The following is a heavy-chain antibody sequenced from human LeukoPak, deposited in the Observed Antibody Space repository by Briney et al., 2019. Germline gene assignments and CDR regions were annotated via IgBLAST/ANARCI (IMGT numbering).Heavy chain of an antibody. CDR3: ARGRWDTGGLHGMDV. J-gene: IGHJ6*02. V-gene: IGHV3-33*01. CDR1: GFTFSSYG. CDR2: IWYDGSNK. D-gene: IGHD2-8*02. Sequence: GGSLRLSCAASGFTFSSYGMDGVRQAPGKGREWVGVIWYDGSNKYYAASVKGRFTISRDNSKNTLYLQGNNLRAEDTAVYCCARGRWDTGGLHGMDVWGQGTTVTVSS.